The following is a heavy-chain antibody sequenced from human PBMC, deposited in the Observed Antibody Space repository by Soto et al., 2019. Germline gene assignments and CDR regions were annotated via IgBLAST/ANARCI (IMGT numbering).Heavy chain of an antibody. CDR2: TYYRSKWYN. CDR1: GDSVSSNSAA. Sequence: SQTLSLTCAISGDSVSSNSAAWNWIRQSPSRGLEWLGRTYYRSKWYNDYAVSVKSRITINPDTSENQFSLQLNSVTPEDTAVYYCARDGLTPIYYYYGMDVWGQGTTVTVSS. D-gene: IGHD3-9*01. J-gene: IGHJ6*02. CDR3: ARDGLTPIYYYYGMDV. V-gene: IGHV6-1*01.